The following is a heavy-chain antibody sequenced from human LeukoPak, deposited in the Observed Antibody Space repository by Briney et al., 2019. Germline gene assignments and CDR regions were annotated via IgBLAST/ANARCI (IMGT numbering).Heavy chain of an antibody. CDR2: IYYSGST. CDR1: GGSISSSSYY. D-gene: IGHD3-10*01. J-gene: IGHJ4*02. V-gene: IGHV4-39*01. CDR3: ASGNYGSGSDYDY. Sequence: PSETLSLTCTVSGGSISSSSYYWGWIRQPPGKGLEWIGSIYYSGSTYYNPSLKSRVTISVDTSKNQFSLKLSSVTAADTAVYYCASGNYGSGSDYDYWGQGTRVSVSS.